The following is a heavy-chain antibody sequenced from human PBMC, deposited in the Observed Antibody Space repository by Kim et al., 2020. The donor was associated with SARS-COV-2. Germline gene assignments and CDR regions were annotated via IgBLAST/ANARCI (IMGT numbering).Heavy chain of an antibody. CDR2: ISWNSGSI. CDR1: GFTFDDYA. CDR3: AKTLRGGIAVAGLDAFDI. V-gene: IGHV3-9*01. D-gene: IGHD6-19*01. J-gene: IGHJ3*02. Sequence: GGSLRLSCAASGFTFDDYAMHWVRQAPGKGLEWVSGISWNSGSIGYADSVKGRFTISRDNAKNSLYLQMNSLRAEDTALYYCAKTLRGGIAVAGLDAFDIWGQGTMVTVSS.